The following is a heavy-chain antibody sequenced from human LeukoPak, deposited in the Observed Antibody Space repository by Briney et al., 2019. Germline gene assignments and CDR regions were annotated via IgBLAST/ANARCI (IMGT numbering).Heavy chain of an antibody. J-gene: IGHJ4*02. Sequence: PGGSLRLSCAASGFTFSDYYMSWIRQAPGKGLEWVSYISSSGSTIYYADSVKGQFTISRDNAKNSLYLQMNSLRAEDTAVYYCARGRFLEWLLWPDYFDYWGQGTLVTVSS. CDR2: ISSSGSTI. D-gene: IGHD3-3*01. V-gene: IGHV3-11*01. CDR3: ARGRFLEWLLWPDYFDY. CDR1: GFTFSDYY.